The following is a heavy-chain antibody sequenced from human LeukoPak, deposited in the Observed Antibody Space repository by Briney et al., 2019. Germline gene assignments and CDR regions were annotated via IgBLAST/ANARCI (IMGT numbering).Heavy chain of an antibody. CDR2: TREDGSEK. D-gene: IGHD3-10*01. V-gene: IGHV3-7*01. CDR3: AREVGGHYFGSGSSFDY. Sequence: PGGSLRLSCTASGFTFSTYWMSWVRQAPGKGLEWVANTREDGSEKYYVDSVKGRFTISRDNAKNSLYLQMNSLRAEDTAVYYLAREVGGHYFGSGSSFDYWGQGTLVTVSS. J-gene: IGHJ4*02. CDR1: GFTFSTYW.